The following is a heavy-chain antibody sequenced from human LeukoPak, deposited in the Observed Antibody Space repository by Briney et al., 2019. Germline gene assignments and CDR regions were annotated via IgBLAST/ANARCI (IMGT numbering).Heavy chain of an antibody. CDR1: GFTFSGYW. CDR2: IDNDGHGI. V-gene: IGHV3-74*01. J-gene: IGHJ6*03. D-gene: IGHD3-3*01. Sequence: GGSLRLSCVTSGFTFSGYWMHWVRQGPEKGLELVSRIDNDGHGIIYADSVKGRFTTSRDNVKNTLYPQVNSLRVEDTAVYYCAAGGGWDPSFGVVTHIDAWGKGTTVVVS. CDR3: AAGGGWDPSFGVVTHIDA.